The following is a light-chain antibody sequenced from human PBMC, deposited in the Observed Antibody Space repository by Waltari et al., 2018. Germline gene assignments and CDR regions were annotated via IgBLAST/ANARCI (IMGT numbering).Light chain of an antibody. J-gene: IGKJ1*01. V-gene: IGKV3-15*01. CDR1: QSVSSN. CDR2: GAA. CDR3: QQYNNWPRT. Sequence: EIVMTQSPATLSVSRGERATLSCRASQSVSSNFAWYQQTPGQAPGLLIYGAATRATGIPARFSGSGSGTEFTLTISSMQSEDFAVYYCQQYNNWPRTFGQGTKVEIK.